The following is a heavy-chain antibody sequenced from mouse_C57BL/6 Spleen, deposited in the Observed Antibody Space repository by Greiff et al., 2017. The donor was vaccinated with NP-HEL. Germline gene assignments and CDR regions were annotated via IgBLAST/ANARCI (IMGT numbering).Heavy chain of an antibody. CDR2: IYPRSGNT. D-gene: IGHD1-3*01. V-gene: IGHV1-81*01. CDR3: ARWGAQGGNYYAMDY. J-gene: IGHJ4*01. Sequence: VQLQQSGAELARPGASVKLSCKASGYTFTSYGISWVKQRTGQGLEWIGEIYPRSGNTYYNEKFKGKATLTADKSSSTEYMEHRSLTSEDSAVYFYARWGAQGGNYYAMDYWGQGTSVTVSS. CDR1: GYTFTSYG.